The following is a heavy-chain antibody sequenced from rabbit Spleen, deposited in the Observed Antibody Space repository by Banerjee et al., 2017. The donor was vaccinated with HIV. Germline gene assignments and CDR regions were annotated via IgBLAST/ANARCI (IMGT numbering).Heavy chain of an antibody. Sequence: QEQLEESGGGLVKPEGSLTLTCIASGVSFSGSSYMCWVRQAPGKGLEWIACIDSGSSGFTYFANWAKGRFTISKTASTTVTLHMTSLTAADTATYFCARDTSSSFSSYGMDLWGPGTLVTVS. V-gene: IGHV1S45*01. J-gene: IGHJ6*01. CDR2: IDSGSSGFT. CDR1: GVSFSGSSY. CDR3: ARDTSSSFSSYGMDL. D-gene: IGHD1-1*01.